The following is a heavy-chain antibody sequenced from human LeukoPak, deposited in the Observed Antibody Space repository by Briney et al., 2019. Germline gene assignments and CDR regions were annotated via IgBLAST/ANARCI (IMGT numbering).Heavy chain of an antibody. CDR1: GGSISSSSYY. V-gene: IGHV4-39*01. J-gene: IGHJ6*03. CDR2: LYYSGST. CDR3: AVRGAARHGPYYYYYMDV. Sequence: SETLSLTCTVSGGSISSSSYYWGWIRQPPGKGLEWIGSLYYSGSTYYNPSLKSRVTISVDTSKNQFLLKLSSVTAADTAVYYCAVRGAARHGPYYYYYMDVWGKGTTVTVSS. D-gene: IGHD6-6*01.